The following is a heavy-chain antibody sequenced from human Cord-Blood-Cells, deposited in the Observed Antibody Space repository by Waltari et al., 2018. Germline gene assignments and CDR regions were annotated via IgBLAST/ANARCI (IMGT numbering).Heavy chain of an antibody. V-gene: IGHV1-2*02. J-gene: IGHJ4*02. CDR1: GYTFTGYS. D-gene: IGHD6-19*01. Sequence: QVQLVRSGAEVKKRGASLKVLCKAAGYTFTGYSMHWVRQAPGQGLEWMGWINPNSGGTNYAQKFQGRVTMTRDTSISTAYMELSRLRSDDTAVYYCARDDSSGWDYWGQGTLVTVSS. CDR2: INPNSGGT. CDR3: ARDDSSGWDY.